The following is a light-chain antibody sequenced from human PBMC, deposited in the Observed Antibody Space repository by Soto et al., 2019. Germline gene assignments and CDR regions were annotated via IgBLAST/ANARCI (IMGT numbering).Light chain of an antibody. CDR1: SSDVGGYNY. J-gene: IGLJ1*01. CDR2: DVS. Sequence: QSVLTHPASVSGSPGQSSPISCTGTSSDVGGYNYVSWYQQHPGKAPKLMIYDVSNRPSGVSNRFSGSKSGNTASLTISGLQAEDEADYYCSSYTSSSTPYVFGTGTKVTVL. CDR3: SSYTSSSTPYV. V-gene: IGLV2-14*01.